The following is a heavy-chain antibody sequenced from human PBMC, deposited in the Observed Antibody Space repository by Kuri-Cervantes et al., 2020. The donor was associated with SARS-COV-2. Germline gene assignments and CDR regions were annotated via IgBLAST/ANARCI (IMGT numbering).Heavy chain of an antibody. CDR3: ARGSNAPYYYYYYMDV. V-gene: IGHV4-34*01. J-gene: IGHJ6*03. CDR2: INHSGST. Sequence: ESLKISCAVYGGSFSGYYWSWIRQPPGKGLEWIGEINHSGSTNYNPSLKSRVTISVDTSKNQFSLKLSSVTAADTAVYYCARGSNAPYYYYYYMDVWGKGTTVTVSS. CDR1: GGSFSGYY.